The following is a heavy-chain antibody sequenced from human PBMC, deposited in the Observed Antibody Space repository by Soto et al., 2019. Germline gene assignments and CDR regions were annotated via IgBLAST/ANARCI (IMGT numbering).Heavy chain of an antibody. V-gene: IGHV1-69*01. CDR3: ARGEYDILTGSHYYYGMDV. D-gene: IGHD3-9*01. J-gene: IGHJ6*02. Sequence: QVQLVQSGAEVKKPGSSVKVSCKASGGTFSSYAISWVRQAPGQGLEWMGGIIPIFGTANYAQKFQGRVTITADESTSTAYMELSSLRSEYTAVYYCARGEYDILTGSHYYYGMDVWGQGTTVTVSS. CDR2: IIPIFGTA. CDR1: GGTFSSYA.